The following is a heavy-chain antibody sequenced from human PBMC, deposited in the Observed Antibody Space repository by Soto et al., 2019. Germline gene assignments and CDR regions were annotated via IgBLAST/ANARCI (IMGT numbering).Heavy chain of an antibody. CDR3: ARWQQKYCSGGSCSRHHNSYGMHI. CDR2: INPKSGGT. J-gene: IGHJ6*02. D-gene: IGHD2-15*01. Sequence: ASVKVSCKSSGYTFTDHYIHWVRQAPGPGLEWMGWINPKSGGTNYAQKFQGRVTMTRDTSISTAYLDLSGLSSNDTAMYLCARWQQKYCSGGSCSRHHNSYGMHIWGQGTTATTSS. V-gene: IGHV1-2*02. CDR1: GYTFTDHY.